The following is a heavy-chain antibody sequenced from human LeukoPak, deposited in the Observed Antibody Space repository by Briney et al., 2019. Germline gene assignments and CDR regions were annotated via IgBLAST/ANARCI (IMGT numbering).Heavy chain of an antibody. Sequence: SETLSLTCAVYGGSFSGYYWSWIRQPPGKGLEWIGEINHSGSTNYNPSLKSRVTISVDTSKNQFSLKLSSVTAADTAVYYCARQNDRDRSYYYCMDVWGKGTTVTISS. CDR2: INHSGST. CDR1: GGSFSGYY. J-gene: IGHJ6*03. CDR3: ARQNDRDRSYYYCMDV. D-gene: IGHD1-1*01. V-gene: IGHV4-34*01.